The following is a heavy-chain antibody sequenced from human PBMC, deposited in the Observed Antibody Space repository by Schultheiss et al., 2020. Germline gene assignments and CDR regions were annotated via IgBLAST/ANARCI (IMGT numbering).Heavy chain of an antibody. J-gene: IGHJ5*02. D-gene: IGHD6-19*01. Sequence: GGSLRLSCAASGFTFSSYGMTWVRQAPGKGLEWVSAISDSGDNTYYADSLKGRFTISRDNSKNTLYLQMNSLRAEDTAVYYCAKDSSGWYMSNWFDPWGQGTLVTVSS. V-gene: IGHV3-23*01. CDR1: GFTFSSYG. CDR2: ISDSGDNT. CDR3: AKDSSGWYMSNWFDP.